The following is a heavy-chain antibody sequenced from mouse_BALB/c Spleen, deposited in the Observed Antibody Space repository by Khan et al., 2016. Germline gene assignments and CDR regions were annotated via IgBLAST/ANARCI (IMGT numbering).Heavy chain of an antibody. CDR2: IWGDGSP. CDR1: GFSLTGYG. CDR3: VRVWGDY. V-gene: IGHV2-6-7*01. D-gene: IGHD1-1*02. Sequence: QVQLKESGPGLVAPSQSLSITCTVSGFSLTGYGVNWVRQPPGKGLEWLGMIWGDGSPDYNSALKSRLSISKDNSKSQVFLKMNSMQTDDTARYYCVRVWGDYWGQGTSVTVSS. J-gene: IGHJ4*01.